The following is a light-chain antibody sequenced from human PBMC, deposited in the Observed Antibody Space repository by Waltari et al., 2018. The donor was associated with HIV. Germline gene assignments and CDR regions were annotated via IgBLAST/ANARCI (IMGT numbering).Light chain of an antibody. CDR2: ERY. CDR3: QSYDSNKNWV. Sequence: NFMLTQPHSVSESPGTTVTISCTRSSGSIAGHFVQWFQRRPGSSPTTVIYERYFRTSGVPARFSGSIDRSSNSAALTISGLKTEDEADYYWQSYDSNKNWVFGGGTKLTVL. V-gene: IGLV6-57*01. CDR1: SGSIAGHF. J-gene: IGLJ3*02.